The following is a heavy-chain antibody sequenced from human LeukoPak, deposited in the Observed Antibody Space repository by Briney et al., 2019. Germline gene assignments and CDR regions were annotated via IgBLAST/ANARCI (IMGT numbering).Heavy chain of an antibody. CDR3: ARFGELFTDDFYYGMDV. V-gene: IGHV3-23*01. CDR1: GFTLSTYA. J-gene: IGHJ6*02. D-gene: IGHD3-10*01. Sequence: GESLRLSCAASGFTLSTYAMNWVRQAPGKGLECVSTISGSGSSTYYADSVKGRFTISRDSSKNTLYLQMNSLRAEDTAVYYCARFGELFTDDFYYGMDVWGQGTMVTVSS. CDR2: ISGSGSST.